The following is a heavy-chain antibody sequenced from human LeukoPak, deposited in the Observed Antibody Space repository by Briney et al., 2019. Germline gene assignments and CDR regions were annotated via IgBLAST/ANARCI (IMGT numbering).Heavy chain of an antibody. J-gene: IGHJ6*03. CDR3: AKTGLVRYYYYYMDV. V-gene: IGHV3-23*01. CDR1: GFTFSSYG. Sequence: GGSLRLSCAASGFTFSSYGMSWVRQAPGKGLEWVSSISGSGGSTYYADSVKGRFTISRDNTKNTLYLQMNSLRAEDTAVYYWAKTGLVRYYYYYMDVWGKGTTVTVSS. D-gene: IGHD3-10*01. CDR2: ISGSGGST.